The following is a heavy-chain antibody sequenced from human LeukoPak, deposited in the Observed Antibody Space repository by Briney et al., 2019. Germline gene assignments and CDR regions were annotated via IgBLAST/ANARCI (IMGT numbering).Heavy chain of an antibody. J-gene: IGHJ5*02. CDR1: GFTFSSYS. CDR2: ISSSSSYI. Sequence: GGSLRLSCAASGFTFSSYSMNWVRQAPGKGLEWVSSISSSSSYIYYADSVKGRFTISRDNAKNSLYLQMNSLRAEDTAVYYCARGHYGYRGDWFDPWGQGTLVTVSS. CDR3: ARGHYGYRGDWFDP. V-gene: IGHV3-21*04. D-gene: IGHD3-16*02.